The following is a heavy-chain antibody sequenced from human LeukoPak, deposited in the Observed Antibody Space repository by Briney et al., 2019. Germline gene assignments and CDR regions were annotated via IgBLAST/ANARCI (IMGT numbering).Heavy chain of an antibody. D-gene: IGHD6-19*01. CDR1: GGSFSGYY. V-gene: IGHV4-34*01. CDR3: ARGGGSIAVAAPSSPFDP. CDR2: INHSGST. J-gene: IGHJ5*02. Sequence: SETLSLTCAVYGGSFSGYYWSWIRQPPGKGLEWIGEINHSGSTNYNPSLKSRVTISVDTSKNRFSLKLSSVTAADTAVYYCARGGGSIAVAAPSSPFDPWGQGTLVTVSS.